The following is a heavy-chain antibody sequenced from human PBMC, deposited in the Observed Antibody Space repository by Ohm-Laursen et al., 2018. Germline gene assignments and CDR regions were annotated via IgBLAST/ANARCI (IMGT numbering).Heavy chain of an antibody. Sequence: SLRLSCAASGFTFSNYATYWVRQAPGKGLEWVSAITDGGGSTFYADSVKGRFTISRDNSKNMLYLQMNSLRAEDTAIYYCAKGSRTSGWPNWGQGTLVTVSS. CDR3: AKGSRTSGWPN. D-gene: IGHD6-19*01. CDR1: GFTFSNYA. J-gene: IGHJ4*02. V-gene: IGHV3-23*01. CDR2: ITDGGGST.